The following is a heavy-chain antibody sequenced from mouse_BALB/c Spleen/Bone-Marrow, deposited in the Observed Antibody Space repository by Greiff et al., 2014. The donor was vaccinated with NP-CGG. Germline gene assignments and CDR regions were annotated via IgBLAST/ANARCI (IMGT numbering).Heavy chain of an antibody. CDR2: INPSSGYA. V-gene: IGHV1-4*01. D-gene: IGHD2-14*01. CDR3: ARAAYYRSPFAY. CDR1: GYTFTSYT. J-gene: IGHJ3*01. Sequence: QVQLQQSGAELARPGASVKMSCKASGYTFTSYTMHWVKQRPGQGLEWIGYINPSSGYANYNQKFEDKATLTADKSSSTAYMQLSSLTSEDSAVYYCARAAYYRSPFAYWGQGTLVTGSA.